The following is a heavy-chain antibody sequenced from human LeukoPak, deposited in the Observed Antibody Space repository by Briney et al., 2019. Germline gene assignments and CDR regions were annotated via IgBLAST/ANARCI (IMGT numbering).Heavy chain of an antibody. J-gene: IGHJ4*02. D-gene: IGHD2-21*02. CDR2: ISKDGSST. CDR3: ARDATRGGDNDY. CDR1: GFTFSSYW. Sequence: GGSLRLSCAASGFTFSSYWMHWVRQAPGKGLVWVSRISKDGSSTYYADSVKGRLTISRDNAKNSLYLQMNSLRADDTAVYYCARDATRGGDNDYWGQGTRVIVSS. V-gene: IGHV3-74*01.